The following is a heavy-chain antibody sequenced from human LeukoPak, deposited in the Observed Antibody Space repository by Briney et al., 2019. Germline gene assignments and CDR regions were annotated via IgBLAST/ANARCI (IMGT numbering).Heavy chain of an antibody. V-gene: IGHV3-23*01. D-gene: IGHD3-10*01. CDR2: ISDTDDST. CDR1: RFTFSNQA. J-gene: IGHJ4*02. CDR3: ARGFSAFDY. Sequence: GGSLRLSCAASRFTFSNQAMRWVRQAPGKGLEWVSGISDTDDSTYYADSVKGRFTISRDNSKSTLYLQMTSLRVEDTAIYYCARGFSAFDYCGEGTLVSASS.